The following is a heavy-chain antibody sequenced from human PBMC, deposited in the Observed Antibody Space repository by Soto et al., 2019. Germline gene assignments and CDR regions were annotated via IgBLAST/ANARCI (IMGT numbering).Heavy chain of an antibody. J-gene: IGHJ6*03. CDR2: IRSKANSYAT. CDR3: TKLTTVTTEIKYYYYYYMDV. V-gene: IGHV3-73*01. D-gene: IGHD4-4*01. CDR1: GFTFSGSA. Sequence: GGSLRLSCAASGFTFSGSAMHWVRQASGKGLEWVGRIRSKANSYATAYAASVKGRFTIPRDDSKNPAYLQMNSLTTEDTAVYYCTKLTTVTTEIKYYYYYYMDVWGKGTTVTVSS.